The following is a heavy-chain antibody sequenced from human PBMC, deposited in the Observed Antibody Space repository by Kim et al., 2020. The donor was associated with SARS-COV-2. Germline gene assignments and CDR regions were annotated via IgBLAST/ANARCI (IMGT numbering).Heavy chain of an antibody. Sequence: ADSVKGRFTVSRDNARNTMFLQMNSLRAEDTAVYYCARDLRNVYTDHYFDYWGQGPLVTVSS. CDR3: ARDLRNVYTDHYFDY. J-gene: IGHJ4*02. V-gene: IGHV3-74*01. D-gene: IGHD4-4*01.